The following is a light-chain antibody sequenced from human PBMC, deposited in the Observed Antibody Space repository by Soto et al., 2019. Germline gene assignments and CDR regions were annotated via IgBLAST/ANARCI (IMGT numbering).Light chain of an antibody. CDR1: QSVATSQ. Sequence: EIVLTQSPGTLSLSPGERATLFCRASQSVATSQLAWYQLKPGQAPRLLIGASSRATGVPDRFIASGSGTDFTLTISRLEPEDFAVYYCQQFASSPRTFGRGTTVEIK. CDR2: GAS. J-gene: IGKJ1*01. CDR3: QQFASSPRT. V-gene: IGKV3-20*01.